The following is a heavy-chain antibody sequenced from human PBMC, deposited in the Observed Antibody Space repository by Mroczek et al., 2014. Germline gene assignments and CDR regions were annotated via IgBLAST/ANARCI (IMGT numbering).Heavy chain of an antibody. D-gene: IGHD2-2*01. CDR1: GFTFSSYA. Sequence: VQLVQSGGGLVQPGGSLRLSCAASGFTFSSYAMSWVRQAPGKGLEWVSAISGSGGSTYYADSVKGRFTISRDNSKNTLYLQMNSLRAEDTAVYYCAKCSLSPSLGSLSTSCQRGFWDYWGQGNPWSPSPQ. J-gene: IGHJ4*02. CDR2: ISGSGGST. V-gene: IGHV3-23*04. CDR3: AKCSLSPSLGSLSTSCQRGFWDY.